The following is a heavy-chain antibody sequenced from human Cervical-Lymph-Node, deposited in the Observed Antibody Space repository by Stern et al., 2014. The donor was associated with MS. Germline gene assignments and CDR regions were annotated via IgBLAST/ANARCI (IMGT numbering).Heavy chain of an antibody. CDR1: GYTFTGYY. Sequence: VQLVQSGAEVKKPGASVKVSCKASGYTFTGYYMHWVRQAPGQGLEWMGRINPNSGGTNYAQKFQGRVTMTRDTSISTAYMELSRLRSDDTAVYYCARGLVPAAMGSGVNWFDPWGQGTLVTVSS. V-gene: IGHV1-2*06. D-gene: IGHD2-2*01. CDR3: ARGLVPAAMGSGVNWFDP. CDR2: INPNSGGT. J-gene: IGHJ5*02.